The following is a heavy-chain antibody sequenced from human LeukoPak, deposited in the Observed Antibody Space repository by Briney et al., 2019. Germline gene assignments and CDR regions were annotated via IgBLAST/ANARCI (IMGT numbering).Heavy chain of an antibody. Sequence: SETLSLTCTVSGGSISRYLWSWIRQPPGKGLEWIENIHYSGSTNYHPSLKSRVTISVDTSKNQFSLKLSSVTAADTAVYYCARVDPYYFDYWGQGTLVTVSS. CDR2: IHYSGST. J-gene: IGHJ4*02. CDR1: GGSISRYL. V-gene: IGHV4-59*01. CDR3: ARVDPYYFDY.